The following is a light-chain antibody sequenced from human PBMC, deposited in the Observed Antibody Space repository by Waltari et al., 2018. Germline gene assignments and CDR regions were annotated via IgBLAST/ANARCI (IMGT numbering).Light chain of an antibody. Sequence: DIQMTQSPSSVSASVGDRVTINCRASQDIGSWLAWYQQKPGKAPNLLIYTASSLESGVPSRFRGSGSGTDFTLTINSLRPEDFATYSCLQVSSFPVTFGGGTKVEV. CDR3: LQVSSFPVT. CDR2: TAS. V-gene: IGKV1-12*01. J-gene: IGKJ4*01. CDR1: QDIGSW.